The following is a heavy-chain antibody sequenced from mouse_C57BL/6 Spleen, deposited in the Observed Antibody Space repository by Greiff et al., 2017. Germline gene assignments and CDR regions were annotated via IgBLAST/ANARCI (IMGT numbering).Heavy chain of an antibody. Sequence: EVKLMESGGDLVKPGGSLKLSCAASGFTFSSYGMSWVRQTPDKRLEWVATISSGGSYTYYPDSVKGRITISRDNAKNTLYLQMSSLKSEDTAMYYCARMGDSSGLFAYWGQGTLVTVSA. J-gene: IGHJ3*01. CDR3: ARMGDSSGLFAY. CDR1: GFTFSSYG. CDR2: ISSGGSYT. D-gene: IGHD3-2*02. V-gene: IGHV5-6*01.